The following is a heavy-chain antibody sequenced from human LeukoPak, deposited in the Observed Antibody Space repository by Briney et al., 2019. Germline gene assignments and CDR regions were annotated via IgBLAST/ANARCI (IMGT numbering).Heavy chain of an antibody. D-gene: IGHD5-24*01. CDR1: EYTFTGYY. V-gene: IGHV1-18*04. J-gene: IGHJ3*02. Sequence: ASVKVSCKASEYTFTGYYLHWVRQAPGQGLEWMGWISAYNGNTKYAQKLQGRVTMTTDTSTSTAYMELRSLRSDDPAVYYCAREGFPMARNAFDIWGQGTMVSVSS. CDR2: ISAYNGNT. CDR3: AREGFPMARNAFDI.